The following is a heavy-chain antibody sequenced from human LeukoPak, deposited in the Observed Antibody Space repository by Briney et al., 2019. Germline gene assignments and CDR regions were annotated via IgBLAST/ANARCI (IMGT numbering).Heavy chain of an antibody. D-gene: IGHD1-26*01. CDR2: IWYDGSNK. V-gene: IGHV3-33*01. Sequence: GGSLRLSCGASGFTFSSYGMHWVRQAPGKGLEWVAVIWYDGSNKYYADSVKGRFTISRDNSKNTLYLQMNSLRAEDTAVYYCARDRGGSYIMDYWGQGTLVTVSS. CDR3: ARDRGGSYIMDY. CDR1: GFTFSSYG. J-gene: IGHJ4*02.